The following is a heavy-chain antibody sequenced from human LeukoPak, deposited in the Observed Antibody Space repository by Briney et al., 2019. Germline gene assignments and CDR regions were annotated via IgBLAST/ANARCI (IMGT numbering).Heavy chain of an antibody. V-gene: IGHV4-4*07. CDR2: IYSSGST. CDR1: GGSISSYY. CDR3: ARDPRALDV. J-gene: IGHJ6*02. Sequence: SETLSLTCTVSGGSISSYYWSWLRQSAGKGLEWIGRIYSSGSTNYNPSFTSRVTMSVDTSKNQFSLRLSSVTAADTAVYYCARDPRALDVWGQGTTVTVSS.